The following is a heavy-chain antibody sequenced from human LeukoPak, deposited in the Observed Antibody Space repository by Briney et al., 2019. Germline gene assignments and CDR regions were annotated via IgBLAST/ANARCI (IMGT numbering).Heavy chain of an antibody. V-gene: IGHV4-38-2*01. J-gene: IGHJ4*02. D-gene: IGHD2-15*01. CDR2: IFRSGST. CDR3: ARHAYCSGGSCPDF. Sequence: SETLSLTCAVSGYSISSGCYWGWIRQPPGKGLEWIGSIFRSGSTHYHPSLKSRVTISVDTSKNQFSLKLSSVTAADTAVYYCARHAYCSGGSCPDFWGQGTLVTVSS. CDR1: GYSISSGCY.